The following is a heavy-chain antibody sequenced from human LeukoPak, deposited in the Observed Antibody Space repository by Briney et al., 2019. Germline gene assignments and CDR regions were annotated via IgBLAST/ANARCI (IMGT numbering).Heavy chain of an antibody. CDR1: GGSVSSYY. Sequence: SETLSLTCTVSGGSVSSYYWSWIRQPPGKGLEWIGYIYYSGSTNYNPSLKSRVTISVDTSKNQFSLKLSSVTAADTAVYYCARGDDMTTVSYFDYWGQGTLVTVSS. CDR2: IYYSGST. J-gene: IGHJ4*02. V-gene: IGHV4-59*02. CDR3: ARGDDMTTVSYFDY. D-gene: IGHD4-11*01.